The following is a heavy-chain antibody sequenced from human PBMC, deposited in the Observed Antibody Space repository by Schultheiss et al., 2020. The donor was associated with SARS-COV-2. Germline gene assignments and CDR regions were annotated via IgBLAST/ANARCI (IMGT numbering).Heavy chain of an antibody. CDR1: GGSFSGYY. CDR3: ARVGDQLLYWFDP. D-gene: IGHD2-2*01. CDR2: INHSGSI. J-gene: IGHJ5*02. V-gene: IGHV4-34*01. Sequence: SETLSLTCAVYGGSFSGYYWSWIRQPPGKGLEWIGEINHSGSINYNPSLKSRVTISVDTSKKQFSLKLSSVTAADTAVYYCARVGDQLLYWFDPWGQGTLVTVSS.